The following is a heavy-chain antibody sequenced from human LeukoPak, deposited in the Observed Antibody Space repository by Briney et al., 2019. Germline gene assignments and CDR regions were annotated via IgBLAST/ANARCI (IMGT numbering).Heavy chain of an antibody. J-gene: IGHJ5*02. CDR2: IYSGGST. Sequence: GGSLRLSCAASGFTVSSNYMSWVRQAPGKGLEWVSVIYSGGSTYYADSVKGRFTISRDNSKNTLYLQMNSLRAEDTAVYYCAKDHGMRYFDWNPIDHWGQGTLVTVSS. CDR1: GFTVSSNY. V-gene: IGHV3-66*01. CDR3: AKDHGMRYFDWNPIDH. D-gene: IGHD3-9*01.